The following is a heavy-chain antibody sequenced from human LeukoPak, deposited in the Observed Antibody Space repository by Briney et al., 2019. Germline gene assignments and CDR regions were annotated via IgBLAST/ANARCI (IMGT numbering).Heavy chain of an antibody. CDR1: EFTFSNYA. J-gene: IGHJ4*02. CDR2: ISSGGGSI. Sequence: GGSLRLSCAASEFTFSNYAMNWVRQAPGKRPEWVSGISSGGGSIYYADSVKGRFTISRDNSKNTLYLQMNSLRAEDTAVYYCASSPLAARPRLDYWGQGTLVTVSS. CDR3: ASSPLAARPRLDY. D-gene: IGHD6-6*01. V-gene: IGHV3-23*01.